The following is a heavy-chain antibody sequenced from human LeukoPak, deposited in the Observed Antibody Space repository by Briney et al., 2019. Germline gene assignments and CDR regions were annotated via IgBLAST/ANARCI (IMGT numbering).Heavy chain of an antibody. CDR1: GCSFTSYW. V-gene: IGHV5-51*01. J-gene: IGHJ4*02. Sequence: GESLKISCKGSGCSFTSYWIGWVRQLPGKGLEWMGIIYPGDSDTRYSPSFQGQVTISADKSITTAYLQWSSLKASDTAMYYCARHWDDSSSWYSDWGQGTLVTVSS. CDR3: ARHWDDSSSWYSD. D-gene: IGHD6-13*01. CDR2: IYPGDSDT.